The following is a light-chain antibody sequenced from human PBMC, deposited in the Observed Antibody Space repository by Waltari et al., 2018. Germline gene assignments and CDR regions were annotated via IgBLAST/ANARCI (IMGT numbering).Light chain of an antibody. V-gene: IGLV2-14*03. CDR1: SSDIGNYNY. J-gene: IGLJ3*02. CDR3: SSYTTSSTWV. Sequence: QSALTQPASVSGSPGQSITISCNGTSSDIGNYNYVSWYQQYPGKAPKLMIDNVSDRPSGISNRFTGSKSCNTASLTISGLQAEDEADYYCSSYTTSSTWVFGGGTKLTVL. CDR2: NVS.